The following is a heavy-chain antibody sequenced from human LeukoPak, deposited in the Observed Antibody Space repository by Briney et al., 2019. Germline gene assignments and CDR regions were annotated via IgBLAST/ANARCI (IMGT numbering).Heavy chain of an antibody. V-gene: IGHV3-11*04. CDR1: GSTFSNYY. Sequence: GGSLRLSCAASGSTFSNYYMNWVRQAPGKGLEWVSYISSSGSPIYYADSVKGRFTISRDNAENSLYLQMNSLRVEDTAVYYCARASTTWYTPDYWGQGTLVTVSS. CDR2: ISSSGSPI. D-gene: IGHD6-13*01. CDR3: ARASTTWYTPDY. J-gene: IGHJ4*02.